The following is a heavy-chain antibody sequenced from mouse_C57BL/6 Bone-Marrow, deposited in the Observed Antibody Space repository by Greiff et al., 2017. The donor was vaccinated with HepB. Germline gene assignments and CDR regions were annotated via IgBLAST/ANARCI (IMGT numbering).Heavy chain of an antibody. V-gene: IGHV1-81*01. Sequence: QVQLKESGAELARPGASVKLSCKASGYTFTSYGISWVKQRTGQGLEWIGEIYPRSGNTYYNEKFKGKATLTADKSSSTAYMELRSLTSEDSAVYFCARCYYYGSSYDAMDYWGQGTSVTVSS. CDR1: GYTFTSYG. J-gene: IGHJ4*01. D-gene: IGHD1-1*01. CDR3: ARCYYYGSSYDAMDY. CDR2: IYPRSGNT.